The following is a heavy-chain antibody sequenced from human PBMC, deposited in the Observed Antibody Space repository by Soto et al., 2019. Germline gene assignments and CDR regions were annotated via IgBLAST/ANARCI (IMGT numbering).Heavy chain of an antibody. V-gene: IGHV4-39*01. Sequence: QLQLQESGPGLVKPSATLSLTCTVSGGSISSSIYYWGWIRQPPGKGLEWIGSIYSRGGTYYNPSLKSRATIYVDTSTNQFSLKLSSVTAADTAVYYCARHSLYYYDSSGYSDAFDIWGQGTMVTVSS. J-gene: IGHJ3*02. CDR3: ARHSLYYYDSSGYSDAFDI. CDR1: GGSISSSIYY. CDR2: IYSRGGT. D-gene: IGHD3-22*01.